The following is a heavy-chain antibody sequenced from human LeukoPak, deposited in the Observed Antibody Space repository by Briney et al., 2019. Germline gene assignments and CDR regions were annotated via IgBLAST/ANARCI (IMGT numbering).Heavy chain of an antibody. CDR2: INHSGST. J-gene: IGHJ5*02. V-gene: IGHV4-34*01. CDR1: GGSFSGYY. CDR3: ARGYWFDP. Sequence: SEALSLTCAVYGGSFSGYYWSWIRQPPGKGLEWIGEINHSGSTNYNPSLKSRVSISGDTSKKHLSLKLTSVTAADTAVYYCARGYWFDPWGRGTLVTVSS.